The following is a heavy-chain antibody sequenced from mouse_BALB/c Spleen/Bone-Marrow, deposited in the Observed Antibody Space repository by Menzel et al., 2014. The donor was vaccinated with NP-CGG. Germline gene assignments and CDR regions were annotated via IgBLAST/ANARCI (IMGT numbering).Heavy chain of an antibody. CDR3: ARGGISVDY. J-gene: IGHJ2*01. CDR1: GYAFSVYW. V-gene: IGHV1-80*01. Sequence: QVQLQQSGAELVRPGFSVKISCKASGYAFSVYWMNWVKQRPGQGLEWIGQIYPGDGDTNYNGKFKGRATLTADKSSNTAYMQLSILTSEDSAVYFCARGGISVDYWGQGTTLTVSS. CDR2: IYPGDGDT.